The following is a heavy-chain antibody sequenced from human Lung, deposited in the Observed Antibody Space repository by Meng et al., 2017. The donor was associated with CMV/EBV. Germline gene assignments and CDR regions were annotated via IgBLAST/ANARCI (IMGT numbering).Heavy chain of an antibody. J-gene: IGHJ6*02. V-gene: IGHV3-73*01. CDR1: GFTFSGSA. CDR2: IRSKTNNYAT. CDR3: IRPYGDYTYYYGLDV. D-gene: IGHD4-17*01. Sequence: GEXXKISCATSGFTFSGSAIHWVRQASGKGLEWVGHIRSKTNNYATAYAASVKGRFTISRDDSKNTAYLQMNSLKTEDTAVYYCIRPYGDYTYYYGLDVWGQGXTVTFSS.